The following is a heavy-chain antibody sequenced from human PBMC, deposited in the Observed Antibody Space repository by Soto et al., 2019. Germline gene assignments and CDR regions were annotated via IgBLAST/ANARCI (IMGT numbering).Heavy chain of an antibody. CDR2: VTDSGGTT. Sequence: GGSLRLSCAASGFTFRNYALTWVRQAPGKGLEWVSTVTDSGGTTYYADSVKGRFTISRDNSKSTLYLQMGRLRVEDTALYYCARDVRGLAGTYYYYYMDVWGIGTTVTVSS. CDR3: ARDVRGLAGTYYYYYMDV. J-gene: IGHJ6*03. V-gene: IGHV3-23*01. D-gene: IGHD1-7*01. CDR1: GFTFRNYA.